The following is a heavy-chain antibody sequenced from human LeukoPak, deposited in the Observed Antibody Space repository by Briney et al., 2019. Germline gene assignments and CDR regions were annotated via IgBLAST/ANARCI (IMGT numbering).Heavy chain of an antibody. D-gene: IGHD4-11*01. V-gene: IGHV1-2*02. CDR3: ARAPTVMDAFDI. J-gene: IGHJ3*02. CDR2: INPNSGGT. CDR1: GYTFTGYY. Sequence: ASVKVSCKASGYTFTGYYIHWVRQAPGQGLEWMGWINPNSGGTNYAQKFQGRVTMTRDTSISTAYMELSRLRSDDTAVYYCARAPTVMDAFDIWGQGTMVTVSS.